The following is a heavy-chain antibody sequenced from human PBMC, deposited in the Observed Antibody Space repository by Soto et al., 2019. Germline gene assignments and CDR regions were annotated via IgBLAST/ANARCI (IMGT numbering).Heavy chain of an antibody. CDR3: ARVDLGSYDYSLDY. V-gene: IGHV4-30-4*01. CDR2: IYYSGST. D-gene: IGHD4-4*01. Sequence: SETLSLTCTVYGGSISSGDYYWSWIRQPPGKGLEWIGYIYYSGSTYYNPSLKSRVTISVDMSENQFSLKLSSVTAADTAVYYCARVDLGSYDYSLDYWGQGTLVTVSS. J-gene: IGHJ4*02. CDR1: GGSISSGDYY.